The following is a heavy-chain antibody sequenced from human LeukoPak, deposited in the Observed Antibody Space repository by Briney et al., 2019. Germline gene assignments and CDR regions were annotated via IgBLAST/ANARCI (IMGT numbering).Heavy chain of an antibody. Sequence: ASVKVSCKASGYTFTSYDINWVRQATGQGLEWMGWMNPNSGNTGYAQKFQGRVTITRNTTISTAYMELSSLRSEDTAVYYCARSPRYSSSWYIDYGGQGTLVTVSS. J-gene: IGHJ4*02. D-gene: IGHD6-13*01. CDR2: MNPNSGNT. CDR3: ARSPRYSSSWYIDY. CDR1: GYTFTSYD. V-gene: IGHV1-8*03.